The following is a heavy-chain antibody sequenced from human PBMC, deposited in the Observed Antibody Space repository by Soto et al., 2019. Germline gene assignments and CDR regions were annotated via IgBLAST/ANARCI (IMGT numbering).Heavy chain of an antibody. CDR3: ARVHYYGSGKNWFDP. CDR2: INPNSGGT. V-gene: IGHV1-2*04. D-gene: IGHD3-10*01. Sequence: ASVKVSCKASGYTFTGYYMHWVRQAPGQGLERMGWINPNSGGTNYAQKFQGWVTMTRDTSISTAYMELSRLRSDDTAVYYCARVHYYGSGKNWFDPWGQGTLVTVSS. CDR1: GYTFTGYY. J-gene: IGHJ5*02.